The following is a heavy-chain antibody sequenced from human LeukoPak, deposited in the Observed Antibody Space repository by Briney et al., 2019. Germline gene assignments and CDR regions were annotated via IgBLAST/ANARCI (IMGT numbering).Heavy chain of an antibody. CDR2: IYYSGST. Sequence: SETLSLTCTVSGGSISSSSYYWGWIRQPPGKGLEWIGSIYYSGSTYYNPSLKSRVTISVDTSKNQFSLKLSSVTAADTAVYYCASILVYCSSTSCYSHYYYMDVWGKGTTVTVSS. CDR1: GGSISSSSYY. CDR3: ASILVYCSSTSCYSHYYYMDV. D-gene: IGHD2-2*01. V-gene: IGHV4-39*01. J-gene: IGHJ6*03.